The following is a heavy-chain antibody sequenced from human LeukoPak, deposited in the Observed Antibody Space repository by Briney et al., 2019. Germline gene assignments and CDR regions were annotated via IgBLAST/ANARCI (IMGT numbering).Heavy chain of an antibody. V-gene: IGHV4-39*07. CDR3: ARVRTAAVTTVPNYFDY. D-gene: IGHD4-17*01. CDR2: ISHGGST. Sequence: SETLSLTCTVSGGSISSGNYYWGWIRQPPGKGLEWIGSISHGGSTYYNASLKSRVRISVDTSKNQFSLKLSSVTAADTAVYYCARVRTAAVTTVPNYFDYWGQGTLVTVSS. J-gene: IGHJ4*02. CDR1: GGSISSGNYY.